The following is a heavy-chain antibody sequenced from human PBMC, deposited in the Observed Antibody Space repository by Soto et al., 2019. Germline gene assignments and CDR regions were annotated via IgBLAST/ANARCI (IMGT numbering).Heavy chain of an antibody. Sequence: SVKVSCKASGGPFSRYTITWVRQAPGQGLEWMGEIVPLLGTPNYAENFEGRVTITADESTNTAYMELSSLTSDDTALYFCARGGVRRTTSCVYWGQGTLVTVSS. CDR3: ARGGVRRTTSCVY. J-gene: IGHJ4*02. V-gene: IGHV1-69*13. CDR2: IVPLLGTP. CDR1: GGPFSRYT. D-gene: IGHD1-26*01.